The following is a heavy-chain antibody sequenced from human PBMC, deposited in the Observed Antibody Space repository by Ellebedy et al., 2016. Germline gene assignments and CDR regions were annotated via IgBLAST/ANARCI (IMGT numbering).Heavy chain of an antibody. Sequence: GESLKTSXAASGFTFSLYGMHWVRQAPGKGLEWVAVIWDDGSHKYYRDSVKGRFTISRDNSTNTLYLQMNNLRAEDTAVYYCARHGSGSSSIDYWGEGTLVTVSS. V-gene: IGHV3-33*01. CDR1: GFTFSLYG. D-gene: IGHD6-6*01. CDR2: IWDDGSHK. CDR3: ARHGSGSSSIDY. J-gene: IGHJ4*02.